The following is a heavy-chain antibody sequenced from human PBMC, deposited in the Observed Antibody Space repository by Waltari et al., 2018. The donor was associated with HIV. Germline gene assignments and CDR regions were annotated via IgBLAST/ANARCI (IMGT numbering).Heavy chain of an antibody. V-gene: IGHV4-59*01. CDR2: IYYSGST. Sequence: QVQLQESGPGLVKPSETLSLTCTVSGGSISSYYWSWIRQPPGKGLEWIGYIYYSGSTNYNTALKSRVTISVDTSKNQFSLKLSSVTAADTAVYYCARAVRSISVGFDPWGQGTLVTVSS. J-gene: IGHJ5*02. D-gene: IGHD3-10*01. CDR3: ARAVRSISVGFDP. CDR1: GGSISSYY.